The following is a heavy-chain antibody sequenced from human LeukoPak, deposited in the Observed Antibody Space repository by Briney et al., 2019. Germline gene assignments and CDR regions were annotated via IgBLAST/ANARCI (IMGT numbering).Heavy chain of an antibody. CDR1: GYTFTGYY. J-gene: IGHJ5*02. D-gene: IGHD3-10*01. CDR2: INPNSGGT. CDR3: ARSYYYGSGSYYNVVEWFDP. V-gene: IGHV1-2*02. Sequence: ASVKVSCKASGYTFTGYYMHWVRQAPGQGLEWMGWINPNSGGTNYAQKFQGRVTMTRDTSISTAYMELSRLRSDDTAVYYCARSYYYGSGSYYNVVEWFDPWGQGTLVTVSS.